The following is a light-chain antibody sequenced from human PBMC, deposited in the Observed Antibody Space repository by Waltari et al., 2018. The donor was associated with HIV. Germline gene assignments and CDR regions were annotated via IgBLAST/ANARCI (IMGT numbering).Light chain of an antibody. CDR3: SSYTSSSTSHV. J-gene: IGLJ1*01. Sequence: QSALTQPASVSGSPGQSITISCTGTSSDVGGYNYVSWYQPHPGKAPKLMIYEVSNRSSGVSNRFSGSKSGNTASLTISGLQAEDEADYYCSSYTSSSTSHVFGTGTKVTVL. CDR2: EVS. CDR1: SSDVGGYNY. V-gene: IGLV2-14*01.